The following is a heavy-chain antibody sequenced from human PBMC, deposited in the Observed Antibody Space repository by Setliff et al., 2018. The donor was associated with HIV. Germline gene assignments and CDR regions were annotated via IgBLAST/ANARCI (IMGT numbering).Heavy chain of an antibody. V-gene: IGHV4-38-2*02. CDR1: GFSISTGHY. CDR3: ARQPPLSALQVWFGDY. Sequence: KTSETLSLTCTVSGFSISTGHYWGWVRQSPGKGLEWIGSVYHSGSTYYAASLKSRVTISVDTSKNQFSLKLTSVTAADTAVYYCARQPPLSALQVWFGDYWGQGILVTAPQ. J-gene: IGHJ4*02. CDR2: VYHSGST. D-gene: IGHD3-10*01.